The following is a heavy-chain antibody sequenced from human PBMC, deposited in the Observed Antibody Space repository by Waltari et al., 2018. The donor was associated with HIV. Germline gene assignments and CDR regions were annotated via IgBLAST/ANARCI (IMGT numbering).Heavy chain of an antibody. Sequence: QVQVVQSGAEVKKPGASVKVSCKASGSTFTNYAMHWVRQAPGQRLEWMGWVNAGNGNTKYSQKFQGRVTFTRDTSASTAYMELSSLRSEDTAVYYCAREERQTAYYGMDVWGQGTTVTVSS. CDR2: VNAGNGNT. CDR1: GSTFTNYA. CDR3: AREERQTAYYGMDV. V-gene: IGHV1-3*01. J-gene: IGHJ6*02. D-gene: IGHD6-25*01.